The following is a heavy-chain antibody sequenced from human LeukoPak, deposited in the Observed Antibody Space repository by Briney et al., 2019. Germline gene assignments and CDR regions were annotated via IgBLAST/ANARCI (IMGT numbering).Heavy chain of an antibody. CDR1: GGSVSSGSYY. D-gene: IGHD3-9*01. CDR2: IYYSGST. J-gene: IGHJ4*02. CDR3: ASSASLRYFDWSYFDY. Sequence: SETLSLTCTVSGGSVSSGSYYWSWIRQPPGKGLEWIGYIYYSGSTNYNPSLKSRVTISIDTSKNQFSLKLSSVTAADTAVYYCASSASLRYFDWSYFDYWGQGALVTVSS. V-gene: IGHV4-61*01.